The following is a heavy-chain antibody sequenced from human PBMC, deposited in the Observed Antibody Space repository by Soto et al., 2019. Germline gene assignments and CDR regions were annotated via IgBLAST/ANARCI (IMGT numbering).Heavy chain of an antibody. CDR3: TTNDYSNPGGP. CDR1: GFTFSNAW. CDR2: IKSKTDGGTT. J-gene: IGHJ4*02. D-gene: IGHD4-4*01. V-gene: IGHV3-15*01. Sequence: EVQLVESGGGLVKPGGSLRLSCAASGFTFSNAWMSWVRQAPGKGLEWVGRIKSKTDGGTTDYAAPVKGRFTISRDDSKNTLYLQMNSLKTEDAAVYYCTTNDYSNPGGPWGQGTLVTVSS.